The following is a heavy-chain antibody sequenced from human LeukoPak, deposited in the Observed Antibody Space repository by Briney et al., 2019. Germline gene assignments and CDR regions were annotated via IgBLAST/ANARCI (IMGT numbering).Heavy chain of an antibody. V-gene: IGHV4-59*01. CDR1: TDSMNTYY. D-gene: IGHD2-15*01. Sequence: SETLSLTCSVSTDSMNTYYWSWLRQSPGKGLEWIGHIYHSGSTDYNPSLKSRVTISIAISRKEFSLKLTSVTVADTAMYYCVRLRWELLAPYFDHWGQGSLVIVSS. J-gene: IGHJ4*02. CDR2: IYHSGST. CDR3: VRLRWELLAPYFDH.